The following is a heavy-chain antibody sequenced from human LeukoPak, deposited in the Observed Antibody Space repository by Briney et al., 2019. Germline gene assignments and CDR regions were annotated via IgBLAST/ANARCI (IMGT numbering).Heavy chain of an antibody. D-gene: IGHD1-7*01. CDR3: AKDHDWNYVGLFDY. Sequence: GGSLRLSCAASGFTFSSYAMSWVRQAPGKGLEWVSAISGSGGSTYYADSVKGRFTISRDDSKNTLYLQMNSLRAEDTAVYYCAKDHDWNYVGLFDYWGQGTLVTVSS. J-gene: IGHJ4*02. V-gene: IGHV3-23*01. CDR1: GFTFSSYA. CDR2: ISGSGGST.